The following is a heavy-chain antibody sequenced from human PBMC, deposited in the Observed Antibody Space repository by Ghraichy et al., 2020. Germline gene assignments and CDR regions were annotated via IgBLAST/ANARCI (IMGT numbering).Heavy chain of an antibody. J-gene: IGHJ4*02. CDR1: GFTFSSYW. D-gene: IGHD5-24*01. V-gene: IGHV3-7*03. CDR3: ARGNGYNQ. Sequence: SLNISCAASGFTFSSYWMSWVRQAPGKGLEWVANIKQDGSEKYYVDSVKGRFTISRDNAKNSLYLQMNSLRAENTAVYYCARGNGYNQWGQGTLVTVSS. CDR2: IKQDGSEK.